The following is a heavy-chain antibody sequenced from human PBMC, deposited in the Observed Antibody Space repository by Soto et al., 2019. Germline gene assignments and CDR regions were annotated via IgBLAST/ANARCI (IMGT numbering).Heavy chain of an antibody. J-gene: IGHJ5*02. Sequence: PSETLSLTCTVSGGSISSSSYYWGWIRQPPGKGLEWIGSIYYSGSTYYNPSLKSRVTISVDTSKNQFSLKLSSVTAADTAVYYCARFSGPKPLHNWFDPWGQGTLVTVSS. D-gene: IGHD6-19*01. CDR3: ARFSGPKPLHNWFDP. V-gene: IGHV4-39*01. CDR2: IYYSGST. CDR1: GGSISSSSYY.